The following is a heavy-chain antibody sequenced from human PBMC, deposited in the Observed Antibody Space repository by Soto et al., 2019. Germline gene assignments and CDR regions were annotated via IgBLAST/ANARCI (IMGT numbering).Heavy chain of an antibody. CDR2: ISGSGGRT. CDR3: ARLRHYYVSGSTDDY. D-gene: IGHD3-10*01. CDR1: GFTFSRYA. J-gene: IGHJ4*02. V-gene: IGHV3-23*01. Sequence: PGGSLRLSCAASGFTFSRYAMSWVRQAPGKGLEWVSGISGSASAISGSGGRTYYADSVKGRFTISRDNSKDTVYLQMNSLRAEDTAVYYCARLRHYYVSGSTDDYWGQGTLVTVSS.